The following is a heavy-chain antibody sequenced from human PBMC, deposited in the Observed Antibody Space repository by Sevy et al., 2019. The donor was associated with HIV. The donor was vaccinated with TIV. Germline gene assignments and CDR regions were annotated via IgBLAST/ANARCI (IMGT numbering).Heavy chain of an antibody. D-gene: IGHD3-22*01. Sequence: ASVKVSCKVSGYTLTQLSMHWVRQAPGKGLEWMGSFDPEDGETLYAQNFQGRVTMTEDTSTDTAYMALSSLRSEDTAIYYCATTKDYYDSSGSPFDYWGQGTLVTVSP. J-gene: IGHJ4*02. CDR3: ATTKDYYDSSGSPFDY. CDR1: GYTLTQLS. CDR2: FDPEDGET. V-gene: IGHV1-24*01.